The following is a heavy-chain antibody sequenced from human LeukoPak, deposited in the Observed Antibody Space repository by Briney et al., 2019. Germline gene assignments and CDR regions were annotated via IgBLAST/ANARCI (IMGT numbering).Heavy chain of an antibody. CDR1: GVSISTYS. CDR2: ISYSGST. D-gene: IGHD1-1*01. CDR3: ATDGNFDL. J-gene: IGHJ5*02. V-gene: IGHV4-59*01. Sequence: PSETLSLTCTVSGVSISTYSWSWIRQPPGKGLEWIGYISYSGSTSYNPSLRSRVTISVDTSKNQFSLKLSSVTAADTAVYYCATDGNFDLWGQGTLVTVSS.